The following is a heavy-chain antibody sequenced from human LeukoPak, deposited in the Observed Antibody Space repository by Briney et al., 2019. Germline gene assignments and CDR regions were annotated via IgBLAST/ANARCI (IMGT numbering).Heavy chain of an antibody. J-gene: IGHJ6*03. D-gene: IGHD6-19*01. CDR2: INHSGST. CDR1: GGSFSGYY. CDR3: ARGQRLVYYYYMDV. Sequence: SETLSLTCAVYGGSFSGYYWSWIRQPPGKGLEWIGEINHSGSTNYNPSLKSRVTISVDTSKNQFSLKLSSVTAADTAVYYCARGQRLVYYYYMDVWGKGTTVTVSS. V-gene: IGHV4-34*01.